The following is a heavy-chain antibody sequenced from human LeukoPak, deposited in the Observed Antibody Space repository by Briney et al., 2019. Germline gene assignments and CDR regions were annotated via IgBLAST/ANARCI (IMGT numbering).Heavy chain of an antibody. D-gene: IGHD6-13*01. CDR2: IYYHENT. J-gene: IGHJ4*02. CDR3: ARDVVAAAGTWDY. CDR1: GGSISSSSDY. Sequence: SETLSLTCTVSGGSISSSSDYWGWIRQAPGTGLEWIGSIYYHENTYYNSSLKSRVTISVDTSKNQFSLKLSSVTAADTAVYYCARDVVAAAGTWDYWGQGTLVTVSS. V-gene: IGHV4-39*02.